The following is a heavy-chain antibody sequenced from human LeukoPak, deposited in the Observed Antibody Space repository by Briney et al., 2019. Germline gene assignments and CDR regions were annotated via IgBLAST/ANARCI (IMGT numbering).Heavy chain of an antibody. Sequence: SETLSLTCAVSGYSISSGYYWGWIRQPPGKGLEWIGSIYHSGSTYYNPSLKSRVTISVDTSKNQFSLKLSSVTAAATAVYYCARGRVLLWFGELPGGNYFDYWGQGTLVTVSS. CDR2: IYHSGST. V-gene: IGHV4-38-2*01. D-gene: IGHD3-10*01. J-gene: IGHJ4*02. CDR1: GYSISSGYY. CDR3: ARGRVLLWFGELPGGNYFDY.